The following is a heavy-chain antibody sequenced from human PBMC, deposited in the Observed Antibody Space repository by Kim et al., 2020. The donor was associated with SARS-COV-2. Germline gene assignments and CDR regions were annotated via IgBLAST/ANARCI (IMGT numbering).Heavy chain of an antibody. Sequence: GGSLRLSCAASGFTFSNYGMHWVRQAPGKGLEWVALISFDGTNEYYGNSVKGRFSISRDNSKNTLYLQMNSLRAEDTAVYYCAKDALSYGDYFYYIDYWGQGTLVTVSS. D-gene: IGHD4-17*01. J-gene: IGHJ4*02. CDR3: AKDALSYGDYFYYIDY. V-gene: IGHV3-30*18. CDR2: ISFDGTNE. CDR1: GFTFSNYG.